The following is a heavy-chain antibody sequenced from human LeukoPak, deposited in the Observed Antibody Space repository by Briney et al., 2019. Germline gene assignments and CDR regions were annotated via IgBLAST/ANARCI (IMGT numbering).Heavy chain of an antibody. V-gene: IGHV3-30*04. J-gene: IGHJ3*02. CDR3: AKPFWSYVFDI. CDR1: GFTFSSYA. D-gene: IGHD3-3*01. Sequence: GGSLRLSCAASGFTFSSYAMHWVRQAPGKGLEWVAVISYDGSNKYYADSVKGRFTISRDNSKNTLYLQMNSLRAEDTAVYYCAKPFWSYVFDIWGQGTMVTVSS. CDR2: ISYDGSNK.